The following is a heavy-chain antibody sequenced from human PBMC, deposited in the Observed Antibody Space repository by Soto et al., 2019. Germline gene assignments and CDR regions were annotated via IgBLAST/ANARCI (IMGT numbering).Heavy chain of an antibody. CDR2: IIPIFGTA. CDR1: GGTFSSYA. CDR3: ARGKYCSGGSCYFDY. J-gene: IGHJ4*02. D-gene: IGHD2-15*01. V-gene: IGHV1-69*13. Sequence: ASVKVSCKASGGTFSSYAISWVRQAPGQGLEWMGGIIPIFGTANYAQKFQGRVTITADESTSTAYMELSSLRSEDTAVYYCARGKYCSGGSCYFDYWGQGTLVTVSS.